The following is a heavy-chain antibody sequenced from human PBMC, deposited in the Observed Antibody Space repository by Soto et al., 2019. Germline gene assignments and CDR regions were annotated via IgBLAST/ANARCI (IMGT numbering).Heavy chain of an antibody. Sequence: SETLSLTCAVYGGSFSGYYWSWIRQPPGKGLEWIGEINHSGSTNYNPSLKSRVTISVDTSKNQFSLKLSSVTAADTAVYYCARGACSSTSCYYYYYYMDVWGKGTTVTVSS. D-gene: IGHD2-2*01. J-gene: IGHJ6*03. CDR2: INHSGST. V-gene: IGHV4-34*01. CDR1: GGSFSGYY. CDR3: ARGACSSTSCYYYYYYMDV.